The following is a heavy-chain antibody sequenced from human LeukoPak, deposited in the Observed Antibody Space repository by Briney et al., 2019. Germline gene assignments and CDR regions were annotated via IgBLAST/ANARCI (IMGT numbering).Heavy chain of an antibody. V-gene: IGHV3-30*04. Sequence: GVLRLSCAASGFTFSSYAMRWVRQAPGKGLEWVAVISYDGSNKYYADSVKGRFTISRDNSKNTLYLQMNSLRAEDTAVYYCARAPIWFGELYAYGMDVWGQGTTVTVSS. D-gene: IGHD3-10*01. CDR1: GFTFSSYA. CDR2: ISYDGSNK. CDR3: ARAPIWFGELYAYGMDV. J-gene: IGHJ6*02.